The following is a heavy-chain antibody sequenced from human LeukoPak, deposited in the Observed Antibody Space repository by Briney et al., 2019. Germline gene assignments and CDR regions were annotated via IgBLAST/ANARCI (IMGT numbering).Heavy chain of an antibody. D-gene: IGHD3-22*01. Sequence: SVKVSCKASGGTFSSYAISWVRQAPGQGLEWMGRIIPIFGTANYAQKFQGRVTITTDESTSTAYMELSSLRSEDTAVYYCARDIGYYYYSSGYYYGWGQGTLVTVSS. CDR2: IIPIFGTA. J-gene: IGHJ4*02. CDR1: GGTFSSYA. CDR3: ARDIGYYYYSSGYYYG. V-gene: IGHV1-69*05.